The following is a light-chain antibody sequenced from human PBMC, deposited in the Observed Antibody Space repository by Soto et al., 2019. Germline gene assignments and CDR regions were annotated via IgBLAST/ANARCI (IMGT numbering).Light chain of an antibody. V-gene: IGKV3-11*01. Sequence: EIVLTQSPATLSLSPWDRATLSCRASQSVGSSLAWYQQKPGQAPRLLIYGASNGATGIPARFSGTGSGTDFTLTISSLEPEDFAVYYCQQRYSWPLTFGGGTKVDIK. CDR3: QQRYSWPLT. CDR1: QSVGSS. J-gene: IGKJ4*01. CDR2: GAS.